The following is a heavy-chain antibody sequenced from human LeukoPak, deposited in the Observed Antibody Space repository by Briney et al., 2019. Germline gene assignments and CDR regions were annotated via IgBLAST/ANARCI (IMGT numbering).Heavy chain of an antibody. CDR1: GYTFTSYY. Sequence: ASVKVSCKASGYTFTSYYMHWVRQAPGQGLEWMGILNPSGGSTSYAQKFQGRVSMTRDTSTSTVYMELSSLRSEDTAVYYCARERDSSGYLGPVGYWGQGTLVTVSS. CDR3: ARERDSSGYLGPVGY. D-gene: IGHD3-22*01. V-gene: IGHV1-46*01. J-gene: IGHJ4*02. CDR2: LNPSGGST.